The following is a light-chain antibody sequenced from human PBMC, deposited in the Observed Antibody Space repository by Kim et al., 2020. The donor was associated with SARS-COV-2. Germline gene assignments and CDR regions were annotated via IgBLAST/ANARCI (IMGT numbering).Light chain of an antibody. V-gene: IGLV4-69*01. CDR2: LNSDGSH. J-gene: IGLJ3*02. CDR3: QTWDTGIRV. CDR1: SGHSSYS. Sequence: QPVLTQSPSASASLGASVKLTCTLSSGHSSYSIAWHHQQPEKGPRYLMKLNSDGSHSKGDGIPDRFSGSSSGAERYLTISSLQSEDEGDYYCQTWDTGIRVFGGGTQLTVL.